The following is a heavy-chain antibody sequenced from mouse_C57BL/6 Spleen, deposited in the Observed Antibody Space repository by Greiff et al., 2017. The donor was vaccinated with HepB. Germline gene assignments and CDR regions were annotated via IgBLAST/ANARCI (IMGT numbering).Heavy chain of an antibody. D-gene: IGHD1-1*01. CDR1: GIDFSRYW. CDR2: INPDSSTI. Sequence: EVKLLESGGGLVQPGGSLKLSCAASGIDFSRYWMSWVRRAPGKGLEWIGEINPDSSTINYAPSLKDKFIISRDNAKNTLYLQMSKVRSEDTALYYCARQGLYYGSSLWYFDVWGTGTTVTVSS. V-gene: IGHV4-1*01. CDR3: ARQGLYYGSSLWYFDV. J-gene: IGHJ1*03.